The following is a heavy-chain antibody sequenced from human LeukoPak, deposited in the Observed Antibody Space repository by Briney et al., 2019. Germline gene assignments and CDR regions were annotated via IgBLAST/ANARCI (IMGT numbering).Heavy chain of an antibody. Sequence: GGSLRLSCAASGVTFSSYSMNGVGQAPGKGLEGGSSISSSSSYIYYADSVKGRFTISRDNAKNSLYLQMHSLRAEDTAVYYCARSPQLDIVVVVAAIDYWGQGTLVTVSS. CDR3: ARSPQLDIVVVVAAIDY. D-gene: IGHD2-15*01. V-gene: IGHV3-21*01. J-gene: IGHJ4*02. CDR2: ISSSSSYI. CDR1: GVTFSSYS.